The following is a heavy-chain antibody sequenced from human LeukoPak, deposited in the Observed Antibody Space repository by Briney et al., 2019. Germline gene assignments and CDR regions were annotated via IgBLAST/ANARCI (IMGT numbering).Heavy chain of an antibody. CDR3: ARLVPAAIIDY. Sequence: GGSLRLSCAASGFTFSSYSMNWVRQAPGKGLEWVSSISSSSSYIYYADSVKGRFTISRDNAKNSLYLQMNSLRAEDTAVHYCARLVPAAIIDYWGQGTLVTVSS. CDR1: GFTFSSYS. D-gene: IGHD2-2*01. J-gene: IGHJ4*02. V-gene: IGHV3-21*01. CDR2: ISSSSSYI.